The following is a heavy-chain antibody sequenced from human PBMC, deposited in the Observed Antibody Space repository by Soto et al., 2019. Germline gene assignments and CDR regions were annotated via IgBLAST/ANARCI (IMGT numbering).Heavy chain of an antibody. CDR2: IYYSGST. CDR1: GGSISSGGYY. D-gene: IGHD2-21*02. V-gene: IGHV4-31*03. J-gene: IGHJ5*02. CDR3: ASRYCGGDCKNWFDP. Sequence: QVQLQGSGPGLVKPSQTLSLTCTVSGGSISSGGYYWSWIRQHPGKGLEWIGYIYYSGSTYYNPSLKSRVTISVDTSKNQFSLKLSSVTAADTAVYYCASRYCGGDCKNWFDPWGQGTLVTVSS.